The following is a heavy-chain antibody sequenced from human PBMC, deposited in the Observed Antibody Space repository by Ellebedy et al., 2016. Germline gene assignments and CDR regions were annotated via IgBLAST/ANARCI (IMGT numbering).Heavy chain of an antibody. CDR2: IWFDGSDK. J-gene: IGHJ4*02. CDR1: GFTFSTYG. CDR3: ARDPAREYFDSTGYLDY. Sequence: GGSLRLSXAASGFTFSTYGMHWVRQAPGKGLEWVAVIWFDGSDKRHADSVKGRFTISRDNSKNTLYLQMNSLRGEDTAVYYCARDPAREYFDSTGYLDYWGQGTLVTVSS. D-gene: IGHD3-22*01. V-gene: IGHV3-33*01.